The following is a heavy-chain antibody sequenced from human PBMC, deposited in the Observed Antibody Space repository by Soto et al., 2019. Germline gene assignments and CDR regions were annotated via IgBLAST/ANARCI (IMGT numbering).Heavy chain of an antibody. Sequence: GASVKVSCKASGYTFTSYGISWVRQAPGQGLEWMGWISAYNGNTNYAQKLQGRVTMTTDTSTSTAYMELRSLRSDDTAVYYCARGGGYCSGGSCYVGVYYYYGMDVWGQGTTVTVS. V-gene: IGHV1-18*04. CDR3: ARGGGYCSGGSCYVGVYYYYGMDV. CDR1: GYTFTSYG. D-gene: IGHD2-15*01. CDR2: ISAYNGNT. J-gene: IGHJ6*02.